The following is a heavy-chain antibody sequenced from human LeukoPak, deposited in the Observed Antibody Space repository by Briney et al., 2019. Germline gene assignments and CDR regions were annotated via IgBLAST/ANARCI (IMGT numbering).Heavy chain of an antibody. J-gene: IGHJ4*02. Sequence: SETLSLTCTVSGYSISSGYYWGWIRQPPGKGLEWIGYIYYSGSTNYNPSLKSRVTISVDTSKNQFSLKLSSVTAADTAVYYCARGPYSSGWYADYWGQGTLVTVSS. CDR1: GYSISSGYY. D-gene: IGHD6-19*01. CDR2: IYYSGST. CDR3: ARGPYSSGWYADY. V-gene: IGHV4-61*01.